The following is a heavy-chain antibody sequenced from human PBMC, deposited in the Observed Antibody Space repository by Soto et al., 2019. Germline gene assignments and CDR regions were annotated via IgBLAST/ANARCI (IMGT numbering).Heavy chain of an antibody. D-gene: IGHD3-3*01. V-gene: IGHV3-48*02. Sequence: GGSPRLSCKASGFDFSTYSMNWVRQAPGKGLEWIAYVSMDSDTIHYADSVKGRFTISRDDPENSLYLQMNSLRDEDTATYYCARLYYDYVWGQGTTVTVS. CDR3: ARLYYDYV. CDR2: VSMDSDTI. J-gene: IGHJ6*02. CDR1: GFDFSTYS.